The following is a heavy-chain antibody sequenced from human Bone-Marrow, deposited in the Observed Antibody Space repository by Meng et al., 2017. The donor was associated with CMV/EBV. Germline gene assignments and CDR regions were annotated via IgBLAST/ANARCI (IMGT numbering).Heavy chain of an antibody. J-gene: IGHJ4*02. V-gene: IGHV4-30-2*01. CDR3: AREAFGFGFDF. Sequence: TCNLSGGSITSGDYAWSWIRQPPGKGLEWIGNIYHSGRTSYNPSLKSRVTISVDRSRHQFSLILSSVTAADTAVYYCAREAFGFGFDFWGQGTLVTVSS. D-gene: IGHD3-10*01. CDR1: GGSITSGDYA. CDR2: IYHSGRT.